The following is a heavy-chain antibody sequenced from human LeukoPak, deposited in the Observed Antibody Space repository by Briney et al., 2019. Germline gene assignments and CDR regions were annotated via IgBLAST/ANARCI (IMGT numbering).Heavy chain of an antibody. Sequence: GGSLRLSXAASGFTFSSYAMSWVRQAPGKGLEWVSAISGSGGSTYYADSVKGRFTISRDNSKNTLYLQMNSLRAEDTAVYYCAKDRYYYDSSGATFDYWGQGTLVTVSS. CDR2: ISGSGGST. J-gene: IGHJ4*02. D-gene: IGHD3-22*01. CDR3: AKDRYYYDSSGATFDY. CDR1: GFTFSSYA. V-gene: IGHV3-23*01.